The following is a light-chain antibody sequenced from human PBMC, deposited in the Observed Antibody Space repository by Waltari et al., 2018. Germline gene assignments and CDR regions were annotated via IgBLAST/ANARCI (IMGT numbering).Light chain of an antibody. Sequence: QSALTQPRSVSGSPGQSVTISCTGTDSDVGGYEYVSCYHHHPGKAPKLPIYDVAKRPSGVPDRFSGSKSGNTASLTISGLHGEDEADYYCCSYADNNIYVFGTGTNVAVL. V-gene: IGLV2-11*01. CDR2: DVA. CDR1: DSDVGGYEY. CDR3: CSYADNNIYV. J-gene: IGLJ1*01.